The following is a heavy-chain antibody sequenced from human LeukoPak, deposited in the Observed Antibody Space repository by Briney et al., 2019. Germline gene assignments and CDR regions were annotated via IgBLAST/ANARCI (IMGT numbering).Heavy chain of an antibody. CDR2: IYHSDST. Sequence: SQTLSLTCTVSGGSISAYGYSWSWIRQPPGKGLEWIGNIYHSDSTYYNPSLKSRATISIDRSKNQFSLKLRSVTAADTAFYLCARGYRRDFDYWGQGTPVTVSS. CDR1: GGSISAYGYS. J-gene: IGHJ4*02. V-gene: IGHV4-30-2*01. D-gene: IGHD5-12*01. CDR3: ARGYRRDFDY.